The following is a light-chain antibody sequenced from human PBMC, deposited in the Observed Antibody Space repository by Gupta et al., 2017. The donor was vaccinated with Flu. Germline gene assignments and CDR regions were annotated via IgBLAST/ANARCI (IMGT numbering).Light chain of an antibody. CDR1: SNDVGGYNR. J-gene: IGLJ1*01. Sequence: QSAPTQPRSVSGSPGQSVTISCTGTSNDVGGYNRVSWYEQRPGKAPKLILYDVTARPSGVPDRFSGSKSGNTASLTISGLQADDEADYYCSSHAVRVTWVFGTGTTVTVL. CDR3: SSHAVRVTWV. V-gene: IGLV2-11*01. CDR2: DVT.